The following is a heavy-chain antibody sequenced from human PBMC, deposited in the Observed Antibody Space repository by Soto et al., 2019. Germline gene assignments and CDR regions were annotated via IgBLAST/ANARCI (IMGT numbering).Heavy chain of an antibody. D-gene: IGHD5-12*01. CDR1: VFSFIDYS. CDR2: INAGNGNT. Sequence: XSVKVSCKASVFSFIDYSILWVRQAPGQSLEWLGWINAGNGNTKYSHKFQDRVTITSDTSATTTYMELRSLRSEDTAVFYCARYAKKTWLPDFWGQGTLVTVSS. J-gene: IGHJ1*01. V-gene: IGHV1-3*01. CDR3: ARYAKKTWLPDF.